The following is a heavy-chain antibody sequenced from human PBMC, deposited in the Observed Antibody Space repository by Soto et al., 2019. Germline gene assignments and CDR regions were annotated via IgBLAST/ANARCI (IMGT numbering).Heavy chain of an antibody. D-gene: IGHD2-21*02. CDR2: MNPNRGNT. CDR3: ASDAVGGGDLGR. CDR1: GYTFTSYD. V-gene: IGHV1-8*01. Sequence: QVQLVQSGAEVKKPGASVKVSYKASGYTFTSYDINWVRQATGQGLEWLGWMNPNRGNTGYAQNYQGRVTMTRNTSISTAYMELSSLRSEDTAVYYCASDAVGGGDLGRWGQGTLVTVSS. J-gene: IGHJ4*02.